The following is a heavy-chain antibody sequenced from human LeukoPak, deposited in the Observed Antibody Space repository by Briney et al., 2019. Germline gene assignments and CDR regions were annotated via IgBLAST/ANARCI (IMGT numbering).Heavy chain of an antibody. V-gene: IGHV4-39*07. Sequence: SETLSLTCTVSGGSISISSYYWAWIRQPPGKGLEWIANIYYSGSTYYNPSLKSRVTISINTSKNQFSLKLSSVTAADTAVYYCAMNYYDSSGYRRWGQGTLVTVSS. CDR2: IYYSGST. CDR3: AMNYYDSSGYRR. CDR1: GGSISISSYY. J-gene: IGHJ4*02. D-gene: IGHD3-22*01.